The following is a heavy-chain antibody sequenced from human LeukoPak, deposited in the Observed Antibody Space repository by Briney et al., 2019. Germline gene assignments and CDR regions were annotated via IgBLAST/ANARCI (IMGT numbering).Heavy chain of an antibody. D-gene: IGHD4-17*01. CDR2: IYYSGIT. CDR3: VRGGDYSDDAFDI. CDR1: GYSISSGYY. J-gene: IGHJ3*02. Sequence: SETLSLTCTVSGYSISSGYYWGWIRQPPGEGLEWIGSIYYSGITYYTPSLKSRVTISLDTSKNQFSLKLTSVTAADTAVYHCVRGGDYSDDAFDIWGQGTMVTVSS. V-gene: IGHV4-38-2*02.